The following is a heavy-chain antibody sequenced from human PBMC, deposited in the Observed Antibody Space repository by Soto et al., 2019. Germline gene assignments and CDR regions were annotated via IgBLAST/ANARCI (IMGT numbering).Heavy chain of an antibody. J-gene: IGHJ5*02. Sequence: SETLSHTCTVSGGSISSYYWSWIRQPPGKGLEWIGYIYYSGSTNYNPSLKSRVTISVDTSKNQFSLKLSSVTAADTAVYYCARARHSSSYNWFDPWGQGTLVTVSS. V-gene: IGHV4-59*01. D-gene: IGHD6-6*01. CDR1: GGSISSYY. CDR3: ARARHSSSYNWFDP. CDR2: IYYSGST.